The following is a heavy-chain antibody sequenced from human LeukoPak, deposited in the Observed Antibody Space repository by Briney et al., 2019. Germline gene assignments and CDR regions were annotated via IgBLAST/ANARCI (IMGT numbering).Heavy chain of an antibody. D-gene: IGHD3-22*01. Sequence: GGSLRLSCAASGFTFSSYAMSWVRQAPGKGLEWVSAISGSGSSTYYADSVKGRFTISRDNSKNTLYLQMNSLRAEDTAVYYCADNYYYDSSDYYGAFDIWGQGTMVTVSS. V-gene: IGHV3-23*01. J-gene: IGHJ3*02. CDR3: ADNYYYDSSDYYGAFDI. CDR2: ISGSGSST. CDR1: GFTFSSYA.